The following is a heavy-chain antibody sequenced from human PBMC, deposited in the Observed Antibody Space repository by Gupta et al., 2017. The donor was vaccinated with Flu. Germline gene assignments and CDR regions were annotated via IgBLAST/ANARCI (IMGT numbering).Heavy chain of an antibody. V-gene: IGHV3-30*18. J-gene: IGHJ2*01. CDR2: ISADGVSK. CDR3: AKEDGNYFFDV. CDR1: GFTFRNRG. D-gene: IGHD3-10*01. Sequence: AQLVESGGAVVQPGTSLSLSCEASGFTFRNRGMHWIRQAPGKGLEWVGIISADGVSKFYGESVKGRFTISRDNSQNILFLQMTNLRPEDTAVYYCAKEDGNYFFDVWGRGTLVTVSS.